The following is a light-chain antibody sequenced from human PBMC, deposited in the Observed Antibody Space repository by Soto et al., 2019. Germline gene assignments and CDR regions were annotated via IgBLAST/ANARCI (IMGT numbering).Light chain of an antibody. Sequence: DIQLTQSPSLLSASVGDRVTITCLASQGISSHLAWYQQKSGKAPKLLMYAASTLQSGVPSRFSGSGSGTEFTLTISSLQPEDFATYYCQQLNSYPLTFGGGTKVEIK. V-gene: IGKV1-9*01. J-gene: IGKJ4*01. CDR1: QGISSH. CDR2: AAS. CDR3: QQLNSYPLT.